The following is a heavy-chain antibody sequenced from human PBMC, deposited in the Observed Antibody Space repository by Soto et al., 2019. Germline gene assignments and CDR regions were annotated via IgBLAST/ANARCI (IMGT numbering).Heavy chain of an antibody. J-gene: IGHJ5*02. CDR2: IYQSGVT. D-gene: IGHD6-19*01. Sequence: PSETLSLTCNTSGHPYSITTYSWSCIRQPPGKALQSICFIYQSGVTSYNPSLASRVSISLDRSNNQCPLKLKSVTAADTAVYFCAGMPYTSGLRFDPWGPGTLVTVSS. CDR3: AGMPYTSGLRFDP. V-gene: IGHV4-30-2*01. CDR1: GHPYSITTYS.